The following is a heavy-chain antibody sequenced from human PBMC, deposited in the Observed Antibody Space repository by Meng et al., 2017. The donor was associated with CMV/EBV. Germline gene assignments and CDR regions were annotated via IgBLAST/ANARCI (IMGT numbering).Heavy chain of an antibody. Sequence: ASVKDSCMASGYTFTSYDINWVRQATGQGLEWMGWMNPNSGNTGYAQKFQGRVTITRNTSISTAYMELSSLRSEDTAVYYCARSRSEWIQLWNSYYFHYWGQGTLVTVSS. D-gene: IGHD5-18*01. CDR1: GYTFTSYD. V-gene: IGHV1-8*03. CDR2: MNPNSGNT. J-gene: IGHJ4*02. CDR3: ARSRSEWIQLWNSYYFHY.